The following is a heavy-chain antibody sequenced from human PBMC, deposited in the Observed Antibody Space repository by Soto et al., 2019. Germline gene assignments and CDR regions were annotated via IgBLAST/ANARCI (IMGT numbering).Heavy chain of an antibody. D-gene: IGHD6-19*01. CDR3: ARDLGIAVAGTSNYYYYGMDA. Sequence: GGSLRLSCAASGFTFSSYDMHWVRQATGKGLEWVSAIGTAGDTYYPGSVKGRFTISRDNAKNSLYLQMNRLSAGDTAVYYCARDLGIAVAGTSNYYYYGMDAWGQGTTVTVSS. J-gene: IGHJ6*02. V-gene: IGHV3-13*01. CDR2: IGTAGDT. CDR1: GFTFSSYD.